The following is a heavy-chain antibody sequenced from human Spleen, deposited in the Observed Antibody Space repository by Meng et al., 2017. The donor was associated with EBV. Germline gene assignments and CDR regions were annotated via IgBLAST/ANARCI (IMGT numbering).Heavy chain of an antibody. D-gene: IGHD3-16*01. CDR3: ARDGGADDFDY. V-gene: IGHV3-21*02. J-gene: IGHJ4*02. CDR2: ISSSGSYI. CDR1: GFTFRSYN. Sequence: EVQLVESGXXLVKPGGSLRLSCGASGFTFRSYNMNWVRQAPGKGLEWVSFISSSGSYIYYADSVKGRFTVSRDNAKNSVYLQMNSLRVEDTAVYYCARDGGADDFDYWGQGTLVTVSS.